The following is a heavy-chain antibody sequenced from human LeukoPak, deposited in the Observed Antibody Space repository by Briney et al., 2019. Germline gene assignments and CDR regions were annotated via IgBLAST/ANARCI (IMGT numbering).Heavy chain of an antibody. CDR3: ATKKSYYYDSSGYYGPLDY. CDR1: GFTFSSYG. V-gene: IGHV3-33*08. D-gene: IGHD3-22*01. Sequence: PGGSLRLSCAASGFTFSSYGMHWVRQAPGKGLEWVAVIWYGGTNKYYADSVKGRFTISRDNSKNTLYLQMNSLRAEDTAVYYCATKKSYYYDSSGYYGPLDYWGQGTLVTVSS. J-gene: IGHJ4*02. CDR2: IWYGGTNK.